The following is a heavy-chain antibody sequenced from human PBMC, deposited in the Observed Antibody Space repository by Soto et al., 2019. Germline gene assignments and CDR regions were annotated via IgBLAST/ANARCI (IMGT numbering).Heavy chain of an antibody. Sequence: GGSLRLSCGASGFSFSNYNMNWVRQAPGKGLEWVSYITDSSDTVHYADSVRGRFTISRDNAESSLYLQMNSLRDEDTAVYFCARDFGHGYYLDYWGRGTLVTVSS. CDR2: ITDSSDTV. V-gene: IGHV3-48*02. CDR1: GFSFSNYN. D-gene: IGHD3-3*01. CDR3: ARDFGHGYYLDY. J-gene: IGHJ4*02.